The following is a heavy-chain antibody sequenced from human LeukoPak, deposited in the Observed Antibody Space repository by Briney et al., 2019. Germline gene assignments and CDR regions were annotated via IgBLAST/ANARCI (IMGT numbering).Heavy chain of an antibody. Sequence: GGSLRLSCAASGFTLSSYAMHWVRQAPGKGLEGVAVISYDGSNEHSGDSVKGRFTISRDNSKNTLYLQMNSLRAEDTAVYFCARSQVTAIRHGMDVWGQGTTVTVSS. J-gene: IGHJ6*02. D-gene: IGHD2-21*02. CDR2: ISYDGSNE. V-gene: IGHV3-30-3*01. CDR1: GFTLSSYA. CDR3: ARSQVTAIRHGMDV.